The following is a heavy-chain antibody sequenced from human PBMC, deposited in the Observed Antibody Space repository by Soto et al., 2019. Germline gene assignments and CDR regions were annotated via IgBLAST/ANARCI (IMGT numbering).Heavy chain of an antibody. V-gene: IGHV3-23*01. CDR1: GFTFSGYA. Sequence: EVQLLESVGGLVQPGGSLRLLCAASGFTFSGYAMSWVRQAPGKGLEWVSTISGSDGRTYYADSVKGRFTISRDNSKKTLHLEMSSLRAEDTAVYYCAKTRDFVVPPWYFDLWGRGTLVTVSS. CDR3: AKTRDFVVPPWYFDL. J-gene: IGHJ2*01. D-gene: IGHD2-2*01. CDR2: ISGSDGRT.